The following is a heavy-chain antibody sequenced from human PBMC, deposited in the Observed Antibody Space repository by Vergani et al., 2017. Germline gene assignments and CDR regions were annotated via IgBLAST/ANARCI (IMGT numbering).Heavy chain of an antibody. CDR3: ARDRVNPFESPDCSGGSCYSGAWFDP. CDR1: GFTFSDYY. CDR2: ISSSGSTI. V-gene: IGHV3-11*01. D-gene: IGHD2-15*01. Sequence: VQLLESGGGLVQPGGSLRLSCAASGFTFSDYYMSWIRQAPGKGLEWVSYISSSGSTIYYADSVKGRFTISRDNAKNSLYLQMNSLRAEDTAVYYCARDRVNPFESPDCSGGSCYSGAWFDPWGQGTLVTVSS. J-gene: IGHJ5*02.